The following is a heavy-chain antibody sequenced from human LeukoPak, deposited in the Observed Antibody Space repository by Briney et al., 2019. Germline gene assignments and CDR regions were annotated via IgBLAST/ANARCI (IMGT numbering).Heavy chain of an antibody. V-gene: IGHV3-30*02. CDR2: IRYDGSNK. D-gene: IGHD1-26*01. CDR1: GLTFSSYG. J-gene: IGHJ4*02. CDR3: EKINSRRGATTNDVDY. Sequence: GGSLRLSCAASGLTFSSYGMHWVRQAPGKGLEGVAFIRYDGSNKYYADSVKGRFTISRDNSKNTLYLQMNSLRAEDTAVYYCEKINSRRGATTNDVDYWGQGTLVTVSS.